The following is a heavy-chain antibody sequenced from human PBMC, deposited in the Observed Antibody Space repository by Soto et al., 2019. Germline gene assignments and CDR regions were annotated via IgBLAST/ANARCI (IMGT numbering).Heavy chain of an antibody. CDR3: ARVQYYDFWSGSPSWFDP. CDR1: GFTVSSNY. J-gene: IGHJ5*02. CDR2: IYSGGST. D-gene: IGHD3-3*01. Sequence: GGSLRLSCAASGFTVSSNYMSWVRQAPGKGLEWVSVIYSGGSTYYADSVKGRFTISRDNSKNTLYLQMNSLRAEDTAVYYCARVQYYDFWSGSPSWFDPWGQGTLVTVPS. V-gene: IGHV3-53*01.